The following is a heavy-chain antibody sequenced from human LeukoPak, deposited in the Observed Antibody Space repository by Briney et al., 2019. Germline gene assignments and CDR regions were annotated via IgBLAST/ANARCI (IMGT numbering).Heavy chain of an antibody. J-gene: IGHJ5*02. Sequence: SETLSLTCTVSGGSISSSSYYWGWIRQPPGKGLEWIGSIYYSGSTYYNPSLKSRATISVDTTKNQFSLKLSSVTAADTAVYYCARSQGSSWYNGWFDPWGQGTLVTVSS. CDR1: GGSISSSSYY. CDR2: IYYSGST. V-gene: IGHV4-39*07. D-gene: IGHD6-13*01. CDR3: ARSQGSSWYNGWFDP.